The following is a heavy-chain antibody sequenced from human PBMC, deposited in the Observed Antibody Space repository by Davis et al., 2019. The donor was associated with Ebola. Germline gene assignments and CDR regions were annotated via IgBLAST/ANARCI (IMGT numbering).Heavy chain of an antibody. D-gene: IGHD3-22*01. V-gene: IGHV4-34*01. CDR2: IHHSGST. CDR3: ARLGAYYDSSGYYYRLQSGSSPFDY. CDR1: GGSISSYY. J-gene: IGHJ4*02. Sequence: SETLSLTCTVSGGSISSYYWSWIRQPPGKGLEWIGAIHHSGSTNYNPSLKSRVTISVDTSKNQFSLKLSSVTAADTAVYYCARLGAYYDSSGYYYRLQSGSSPFDYWGQGTLVTVSS.